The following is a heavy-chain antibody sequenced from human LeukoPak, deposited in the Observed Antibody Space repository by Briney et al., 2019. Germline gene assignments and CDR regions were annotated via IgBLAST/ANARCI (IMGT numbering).Heavy chain of an antibody. CDR3: ASLSYVEHDY. CDR2: IFNSEHA. V-gene: IGHV4-30-4*01. D-gene: IGHD1-26*01. CDR1: GGSISSGDYY. Sequence: SQTLSLTCTVSGGSISSGDYYWSWIRQPPGKGLEWLGYIFNSEHAYYNPSLKSRVTISADTSKNQFSLRLSYMTAADTAVYICASLSYVEHDYWGQGTLVTVSS. J-gene: IGHJ4*02.